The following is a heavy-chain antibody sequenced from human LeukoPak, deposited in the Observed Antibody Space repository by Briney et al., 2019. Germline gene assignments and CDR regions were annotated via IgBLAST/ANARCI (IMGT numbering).Heavy chain of an antibody. Sequence: SETLSLTCAVYGGFFSVYYWSWLRQPPGRGLEWIGEINHSGSTNYNPSLKSRVTISVDTSKNQFSLKLSSVTAADTAVYYCARSPLNKIRDFDYWGQGTLVTVSS. J-gene: IGHJ4*02. CDR1: GGFFSVYY. CDR2: INHSGST. D-gene: IGHD1/OR15-1a*01. CDR3: ARSPLNKIRDFDY. V-gene: IGHV4-34*01.